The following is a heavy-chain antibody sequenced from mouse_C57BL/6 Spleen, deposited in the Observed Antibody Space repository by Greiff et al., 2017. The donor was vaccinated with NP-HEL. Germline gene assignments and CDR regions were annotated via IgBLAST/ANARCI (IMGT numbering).Heavy chain of an antibody. V-gene: IGHV14-4*01. CDR3: TPIYSGV. D-gene: IGHD2-1*01. CDR2: IDPENGDT. J-gene: IGHJ1*03. Sequence: EVKLMESGAELVRPGASVKLSCTASGFNIKDDYMHWVKQRPEQGLEWIGWIDPENGDTEYASKFQGKATITADTSSNTAYLQLSSLTSEDTAVYYCTPIYSGVWGTGTTVTVSS. CDR1: GFNIKDDY.